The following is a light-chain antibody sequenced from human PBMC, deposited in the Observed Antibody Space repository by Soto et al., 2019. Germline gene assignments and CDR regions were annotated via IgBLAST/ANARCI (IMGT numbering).Light chain of an antibody. CDR3: HQYGSSPRT. Sequence: EIVLTQSPGTLSLSPGERATLSCRASQSVSNNYLGWYQQKPGQAPRLLISGASSRATGIPDRFSGSGSGTDFTLTISRLEPEDLAVYYCHQYGSSPRTFGQGTKVEIK. CDR2: GAS. V-gene: IGKV3-20*01. J-gene: IGKJ1*01. CDR1: QSVSNNY.